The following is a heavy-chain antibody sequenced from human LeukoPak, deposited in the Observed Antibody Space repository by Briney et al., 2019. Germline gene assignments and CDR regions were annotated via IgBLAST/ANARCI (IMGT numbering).Heavy chain of an antibody. Sequence: ASVKVSCKASGYTFTSYGISWVRQAPGQGLEWMGWISAYNGYTNYAQKLQGRVTMTTDTSTSTVYMELSSLRSEDTAVYYCARAYYGSGSPKVWGQGTLVTVSS. V-gene: IGHV1-18*01. J-gene: IGHJ4*02. CDR2: ISAYNGYT. CDR3: ARAYYGSGSPKV. CDR1: GYTFTSYG. D-gene: IGHD3-10*01.